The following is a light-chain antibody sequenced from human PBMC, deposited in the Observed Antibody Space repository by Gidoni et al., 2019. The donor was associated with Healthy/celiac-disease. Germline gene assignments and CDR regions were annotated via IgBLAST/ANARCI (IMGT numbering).Light chain of an antibody. Sequence: DIVLTHSPATLSLSPGERATLSCRASQSVSSYLDWYQQKPGQAPRLLIYDASNRATGIPARFSGSGSGTDFTLTISSLEPEDFAVYYCQQRSNWPPDTFGQGTKLEIK. CDR2: DAS. V-gene: IGKV3-11*01. J-gene: IGKJ2*01. CDR1: QSVSSY. CDR3: QQRSNWPPDT.